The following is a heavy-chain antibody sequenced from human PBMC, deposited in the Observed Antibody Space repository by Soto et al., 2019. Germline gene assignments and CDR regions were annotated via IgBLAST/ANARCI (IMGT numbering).Heavy chain of an antibody. CDR3: TTYNSYAIDY. CDR1: GTLISSYS. CDR2: IHNSGTT. D-gene: IGHD2-8*01. Sequence: PSETLSLTCTVSGTLISSYSWSWVRQAPGKGLEWIANIHNSGTTNYNPPHGSRATLTVDTSKNQYSLKMTSVTAADRAIYCGTTYNSYAIDYWGRGTLVTVSS. V-gene: IGHV4-59*01. J-gene: IGHJ4*02.